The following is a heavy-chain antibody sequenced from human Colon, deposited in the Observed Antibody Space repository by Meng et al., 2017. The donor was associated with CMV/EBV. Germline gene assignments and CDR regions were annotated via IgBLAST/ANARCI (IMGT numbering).Heavy chain of an antibody. Sequence: ASVKVSCKASGHSLNAYDINWVRQAPGQGLEWMGWVNPHSGNTGYAQKFQGRVIMTRNTSINTAYMELSSLKSEDTAVYYCGKQLAAAGLCIDYWGQGTLVTVSS. V-gene: IGHV1-8*01. J-gene: IGHJ4*02. CDR3: GKQLAAAGLCIDY. CDR1: GHSLNAYD. CDR2: VNPHSGNT. D-gene: IGHD6-13*01.